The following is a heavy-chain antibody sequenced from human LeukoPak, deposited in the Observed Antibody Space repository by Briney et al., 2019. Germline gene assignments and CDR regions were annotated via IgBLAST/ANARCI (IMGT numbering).Heavy chain of an antibody. D-gene: IGHD4-17*01. Sequence: SETLSLTCAVSGYSISSGYYWGWIRQPPGKGLEWIRSMYHSGSSYYNPSLKSRITISLDTSKNQFSLELSSVTAADTAVYYCARDLYGDYLNWFDPWGQGTLVTVSS. CDR3: ARDLYGDYLNWFDP. CDR1: GYSISSGYY. J-gene: IGHJ5*02. CDR2: MYHSGSS. V-gene: IGHV4-38-2*02.